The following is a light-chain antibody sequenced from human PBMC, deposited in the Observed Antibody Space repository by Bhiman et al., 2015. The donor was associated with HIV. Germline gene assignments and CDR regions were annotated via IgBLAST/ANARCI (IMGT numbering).Light chain of an antibody. CDR3: QSYDSRLTEV. CDR2: DVS. CDR1: SSDVGGYNY. Sequence: QSALTQPASVSGSPGQSITISCTGTSSDVGGYNYVSWSQQHPGKAPKLIIYDVSYRPSGVSNRFSGSKSGNTASLTISGLQAEDEADYYCQSYDSRLTEVFGTGTKVTVL. J-gene: IGLJ1*01. V-gene: IGLV2-14*03.